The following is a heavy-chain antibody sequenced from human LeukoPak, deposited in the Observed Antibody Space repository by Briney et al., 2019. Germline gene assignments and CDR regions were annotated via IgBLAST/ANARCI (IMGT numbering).Heavy chain of an antibody. CDR1: GYTFTSYG. J-gene: IGHJ5*02. CDR3: ARGIRVSSSTCFAP. D-gene: IGHD6-6*01. V-gene: IGHV1-18*01. Sequence: VASVKVSCKASGYTFTSYGISWVRQAPGQGLEWMGWISAYNGNTNYAQKLQGRVTMTTDTSTNTAYMELRSLRSDDTAVYYCARGIRVSSSTCFAPWGQGTLVTVSS. CDR2: ISAYNGNT.